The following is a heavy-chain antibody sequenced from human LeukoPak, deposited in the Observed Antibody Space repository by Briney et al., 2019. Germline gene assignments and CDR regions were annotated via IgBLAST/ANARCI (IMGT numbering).Heavy chain of an antibody. CDR1: GGSISRGDYY. D-gene: IGHD3-22*01. V-gene: IGHV4-30-4*01. CDR2: MYYSGST. Sequence: SETLSLTCTVSGGSISRGDYYWSWIRQPPGKGLEWIAYMYYSGSTYYNPSLKSRVTMSADTSKNQLSLKLSSVTAADTAVYYCARLYYYDSRIDPWGQGILVTVSS. CDR3: ARLYYYDSRIDP. J-gene: IGHJ5*02.